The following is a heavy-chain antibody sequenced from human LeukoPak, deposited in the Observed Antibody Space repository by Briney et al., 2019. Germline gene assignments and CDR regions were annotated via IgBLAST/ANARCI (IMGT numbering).Heavy chain of an antibody. CDR2: ISGSGGTT. CDR3: AKWGLISQGPLHDDY. J-gene: IGHJ4*02. Sequence: GGSLRLSXAASGFTFSAYAMAWVRQAPGKGLEWVSTISGSGGTTYSADSVKGRFTISRDNSKNTLYLQMNSLRAAGTAVYYCAKWGLISQGPLHDDYWGQGTLVTVSS. V-gene: IGHV3-23*01. CDR1: GFTFSAYA. D-gene: IGHD3-16*01.